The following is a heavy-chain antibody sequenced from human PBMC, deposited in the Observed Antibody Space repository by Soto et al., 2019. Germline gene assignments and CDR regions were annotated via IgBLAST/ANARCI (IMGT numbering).Heavy chain of an antibody. J-gene: IGHJ4*02. Sequence: QVQLVESGGGVVQPGRSLRLSCAASGFTFSSYGMHWVRQAPGKGLEWVAVIWYDGSNKYYADSVKGRFTISRDNSKNTLYLQMNSVRAEDTAVYYCAREGYGTNGVCCPFDYWGQGTLVTVSS. V-gene: IGHV3-33*01. D-gene: IGHD2-8*01. CDR1: GFTFSSYG. CDR2: IWYDGSNK. CDR3: AREGYGTNGVCCPFDY.